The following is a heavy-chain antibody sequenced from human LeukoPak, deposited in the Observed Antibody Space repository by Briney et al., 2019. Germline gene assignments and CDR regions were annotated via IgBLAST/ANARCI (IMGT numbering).Heavy chain of an antibody. CDR2: ISSSGSTI. CDR3: AKEGFYCSGGSCYSFYYYYMDV. V-gene: IGHV3-48*03. J-gene: IGHJ6*03. Sequence: PGGSLRLSCAASGFTFSSYEMNWVRQAPGKGLEWVSYISSSGSTIYYADSVKGRFTISRDNAKNSLYLQMNSLRAEDTAVYYCAKEGFYCSGGSCYSFYYYYMDVWGKGTTVTVSS. D-gene: IGHD2-15*01. CDR1: GFTFSSYE.